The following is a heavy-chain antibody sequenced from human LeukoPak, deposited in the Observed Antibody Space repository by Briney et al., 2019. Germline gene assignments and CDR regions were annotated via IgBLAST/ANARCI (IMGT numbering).Heavy chain of an antibody. CDR1: GYTFTSYG. Sequence: WASVKVSGKASGYTFTSYGISWVRQAPGQGLEWMGWISAYNGNTNYAQKLQGRVTMTTDTSTSTAYMELRSLRSDDTAVYYCARDNYDILTGYYSYYYYYMDVWGKGTTVTVSS. CDR3: ARDNYDILTGYYSYYYYYMDV. J-gene: IGHJ6*03. CDR2: ISAYNGNT. V-gene: IGHV1-18*01. D-gene: IGHD3-9*01.